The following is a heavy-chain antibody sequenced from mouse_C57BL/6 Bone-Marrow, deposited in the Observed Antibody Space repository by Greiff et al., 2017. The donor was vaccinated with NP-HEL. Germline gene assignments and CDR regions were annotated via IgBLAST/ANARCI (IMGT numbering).Heavy chain of an antibody. J-gene: IGHJ2*01. CDR2: IRSKSNNYAT. CDR3: VRQAALILDY. V-gene: IGHV10-1*01. CDR1: GFSFNTYA. Sequence: EVQGVESGGGLVQPKGSLKLSCAASGFSFNTYAMNWVRQAPGKGLEWVARIRSKSNNYATYYADSVKDRFTISRDDSESMLYLQMNNLKTEDTAMYYCVRQAALILDYWGQGTTLTVSS.